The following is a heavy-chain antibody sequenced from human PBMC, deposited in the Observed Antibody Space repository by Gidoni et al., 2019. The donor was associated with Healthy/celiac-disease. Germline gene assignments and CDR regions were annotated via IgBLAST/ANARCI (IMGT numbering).Heavy chain of an antibody. V-gene: IGHV3-30*04. D-gene: IGHD3-3*01. CDR2: ISYDGSNK. Sequence: QVQLVESGGGVVQPGRSLRLSCAASGFTFSSYAMHWVRQAPGKGLEWVAVISYDGSNKYYADSVKGRFTISRDNSKNTLYLQMNSLRAEDTAVYYCARDAYYDFWSGYFGGYYGMDVWGQGTTVTVSS. J-gene: IGHJ6*02. CDR1: GFTFSSYA. CDR3: ARDAYYDFWSGYFGGYYGMDV.